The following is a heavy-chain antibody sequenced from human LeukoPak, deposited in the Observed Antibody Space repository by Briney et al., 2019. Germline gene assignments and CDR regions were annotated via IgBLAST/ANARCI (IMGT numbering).Heavy chain of an antibody. Sequence: SETLSLTCTVSGGSISSSPYYWGWIRQPPGKGLEWIGSIYYSGATHYNPSLESRVTISVDTSKNQFSLKLSSVTAAATAIYYCARVRCSGGSCPYYYYYYYMDVWGKGTTVTVSS. V-gene: IGHV4-39*07. CDR3: ARVRCSGGSCPYYYYYYYMDV. CDR2: IYYSGAT. CDR1: GGSISSSPYY. D-gene: IGHD2-15*01. J-gene: IGHJ6*03.